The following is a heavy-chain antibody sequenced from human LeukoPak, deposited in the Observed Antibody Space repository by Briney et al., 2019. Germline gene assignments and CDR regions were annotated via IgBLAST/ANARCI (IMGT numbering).Heavy chain of an antibody. V-gene: IGHV1-2*06. Sequence: ASVKVSCKASGYTFTGYYMHWVRQAPGQGLEWMGRINPNNGATNYAQKFQGRVTMTRDTSISTAYMELSRLRSDDTAVYYCARGLPRYCSSTSCPNWFDPWGQGTLVTVSS. CDR1: GYTFTGYY. J-gene: IGHJ5*02. CDR2: INPNNGAT. CDR3: ARGLPRYCSSTSCPNWFDP. D-gene: IGHD2-2*01.